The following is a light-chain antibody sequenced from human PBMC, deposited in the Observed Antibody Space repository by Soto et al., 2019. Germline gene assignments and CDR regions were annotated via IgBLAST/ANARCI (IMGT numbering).Light chain of an antibody. V-gene: IGKV1-33*01. J-gene: IGKJ2*01. CDR1: QDIYDY. CDR2: AAS. CDR3: QQYDNSPMFT. Sequence: DIQMTQSPSSLSASVGDSVTITCQASQDIYDYLNWYQHKPGKAPRLLIYAASNLETGVPSRFSGSGSGTDFTFTINILQPEDIATYYCQQYDNSPMFTFGRGTKVEI.